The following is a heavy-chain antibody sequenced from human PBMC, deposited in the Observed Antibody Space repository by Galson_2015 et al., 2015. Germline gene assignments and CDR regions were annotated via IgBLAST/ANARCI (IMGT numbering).Heavy chain of an antibody. CDR2: ISNDGSIK. CDR1: GFTFSSYS. D-gene: IGHD1-14*01. V-gene: IGHV3-30*04. J-gene: IGHJ4*02. CDR3: ARELGGDLGNRFFDY. Sequence: SLRLSCAASGFTFSSYSVHWVRQAPGKGLEWVAVISNDGSIKYYAGSVKGRFTISRDNSKNTLYLQMNSLRADDTAVYYCARELGGDLGNRFFDYWGQGTLVTVSS.